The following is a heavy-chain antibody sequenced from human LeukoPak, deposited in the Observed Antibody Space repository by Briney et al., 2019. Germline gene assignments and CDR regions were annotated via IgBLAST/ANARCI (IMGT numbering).Heavy chain of an antibody. CDR3: ARVRYEDDAFDI. V-gene: IGHV3-11*01. J-gene: IGHJ3*02. CDR2: ISSSGSTI. Sequence: SYISSSGSTIYYADSVKGRFTISRGNAKNSLYLQMNSLRAEDTAVYYCARVRYEDDAFDIWGQGTMVTVSS. D-gene: IGHD1-1*01.